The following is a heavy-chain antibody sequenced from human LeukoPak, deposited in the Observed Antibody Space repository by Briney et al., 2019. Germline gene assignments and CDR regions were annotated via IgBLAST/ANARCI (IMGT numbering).Heavy chain of an antibody. V-gene: IGHV1-2*02. CDR3: ARQNDDDSWSGMYYFDY. CDR2: INPNSGGT. CDR1: GYTFTGYY. D-gene: IGHD3-3*01. J-gene: IGHJ4*02. Sequence: ASVKVSCKASGYTFTGYYMHWVRQAPGQGLEWMGWINPNSGGTNYAQKFQGRVTMTRDTAISTAYMELSRLRSDDTAVYYCARQNDDDSWSGMYYFDYWGQGTLVTVSS.